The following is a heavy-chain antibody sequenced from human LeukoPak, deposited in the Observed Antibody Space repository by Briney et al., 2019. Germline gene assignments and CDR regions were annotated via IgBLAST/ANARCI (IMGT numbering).Heavy chain of an antibody. V-gene: IGHV3-15*01. CDR1: GFTFSNAW. D-gene: IGHD3-10*01. Sequence: PGGSLRLSCAASGFTFSNAWLNWVRQAPGKGLEWVGHIKSKTDGGTTDYAAPVKGRFTISRDDSKNTLFLQMNSLKTEDTAVYYCTSPWGSGSYYDYWGQGTLVTVSS. CDR3: TSPWGSGSYYDY. J-gene: IGHJ4*02. CDR2: IKSKTDGGTT.